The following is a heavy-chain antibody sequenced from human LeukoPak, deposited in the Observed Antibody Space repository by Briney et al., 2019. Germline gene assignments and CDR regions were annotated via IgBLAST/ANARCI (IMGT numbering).Heavy chain of an antibody. Sequence: ASVKVSCKASGYTFIRYHMHWVRQAPGQGLEWIGVLKLYDGSISHAQKFQGRVTMTSDTSTSTVYMELSSLRSEDTAVYYCARGPIVGAMGDYWGQGTLVTVSS. CDR1: GYTFIRYH. CDR2: LKLYDGSI. D-gene: IGHD1-26*01. V-gene: IGHV1-46*01. CDR3: ARGPIVGAMGDY. J-gene: IGHJ4*02.